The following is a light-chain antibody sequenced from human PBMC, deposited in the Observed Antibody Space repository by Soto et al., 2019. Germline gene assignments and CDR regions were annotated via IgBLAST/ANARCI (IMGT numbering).Light chain of an antibody. CDR1: QSVSSN. CDR2: VAS. CDR3: QQYNVWPLT. Sequence: EIVMTQSPATLSVSPGERATLSCRASQSVSSNLAWYQQKPGQTPKLLIYVASSRATGIPARFSGSGSRTEFTLTISRLQSEDFAVYYCQQYNVWPLTFGGGTKVEFK. V-gene: IGKV3-15*01. J-gene: IGKJ4*01.